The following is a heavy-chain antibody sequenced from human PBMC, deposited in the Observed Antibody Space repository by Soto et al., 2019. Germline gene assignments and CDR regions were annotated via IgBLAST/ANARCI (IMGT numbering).Heavy chain of an antibody. J-gene: IGHJ6*02. CDR3: ARMCGYSDYYGMDV. Sequence: SGPTLVNPTQTLTLTCTFSGFSLSTSGMCVSWIRQPSGKALEWLALIDWDDDKYYSTSLKTRLTISKDTSKNQVVLTMTNMDPVDTATYYCARMCGYSDYYGMDVWGQGTTVTVSS. D-gene: IGHD5-18*01. CDR2: IDWDDDK. V-gene: IGHV2-70*01. CDR1: GFSLSTSGMC.